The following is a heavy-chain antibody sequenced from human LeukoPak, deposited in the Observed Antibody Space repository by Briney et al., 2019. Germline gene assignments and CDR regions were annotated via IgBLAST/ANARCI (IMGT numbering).Heavy chain of an antibody. CDR1: GVSFSGYY. D-gene: IGHD6-6*01. Sequence: PSETLSLTCAVYGVSFSGYYRSWIRQPPGKGLEWIGEINHSGSTNYNPSLKSRVTISVDTSKNQFSLKLSSVTAADTAVYYCARGYSSSPPVGYWGQGTLVTVSS. CDR2: INHSGST. CDR3: ARGYSSSPPVGY. J-gene: IGHJ4*02. V-gene: IGHV4-34*01.